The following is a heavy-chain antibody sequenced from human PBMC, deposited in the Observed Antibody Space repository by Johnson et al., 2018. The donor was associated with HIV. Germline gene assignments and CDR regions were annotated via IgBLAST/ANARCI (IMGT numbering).Heavy chain of an antibody. V-gene: IGHV3-30-3*01. CDR1: GFTFSNYA. CDR3: ARDKANWGPSRDVGAFDI. Sequence: QVQLVESGGGVVQPGRSLRLSCAASGFTFSNYAMHWVRQAPGKGLEWVAVISYDGNNKYYADSVKGRFTIYRDNSKNTLYLQMNSLRAEDTAVYYCARDKANWGPSRDVGAFDIWGQGTMVTVSS. D-gene: IGHD7-27*01. CDR2: ISYDGNNK. J-gene: IGHJ3*02.